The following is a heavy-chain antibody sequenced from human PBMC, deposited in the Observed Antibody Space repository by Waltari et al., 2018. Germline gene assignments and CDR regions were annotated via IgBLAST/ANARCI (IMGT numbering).Heavy chain of an antibody. J-gene: IGHJ4*02. CDR2: INHSGST. CDR1: GGSFSGYY. V-gene: IGHV4-34*01. D-gene: IGHD6-13*01. CDR3: ARGVRYSSSWYSPHPGYFDY. Sequence: QVQLQQWGAGLLKPSETLSLTCAVYGGSFSGYYWSWSRQPPGKGPEWIGEINHSGSTNYNPSLKSRVTISVDTSKNQFSLKLSSVTAADTAVYYCARGVRYSSSWYSPHPGYFDYWGQGTLVTVSS.